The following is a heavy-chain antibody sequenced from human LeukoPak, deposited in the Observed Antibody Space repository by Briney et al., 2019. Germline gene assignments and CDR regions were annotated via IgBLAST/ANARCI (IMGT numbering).Heavy chain of an antibody. CDR2: IIPIFGTA. CDR3: AGYGPPLDYYFDY. J-gene: IGHJ4*02. Sequence: ASVKVSCKASGRPFSSYAISWVRQAPGHGLEWMGGIIPIFGTANYAQKFQGRVTITTDESTSTAYMELSSLRSEDTAVYYCAGYGPPLDYYFDYWGQGTLVTVSS. CDR1: GRPFSSYA. D-gene: IGHD3-10*01. V-gene: IGHV1-69*05.